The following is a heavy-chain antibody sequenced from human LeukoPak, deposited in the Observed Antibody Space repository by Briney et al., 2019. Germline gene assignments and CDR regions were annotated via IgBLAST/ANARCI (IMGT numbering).Heavy chain of an antibody. CDR2: IYYSGST. CDR3: ARHRNSGSLPDYFDY. D-gene: IGHD1-26*01. J-gene: IGHJ4*02. CDR1: GGSISSYY. V-gene: IGHV4-59*08. Sequence: SGTLSLTCTVSGGSISSYYWSWIRQPPGKGLEWIGYIYYSGSTNYNPSLKSRVTISVDTSKNQFSLKLSSVTAADTAVYYCARHRNSGSLPDYFDYWGQGTLVTVSS.